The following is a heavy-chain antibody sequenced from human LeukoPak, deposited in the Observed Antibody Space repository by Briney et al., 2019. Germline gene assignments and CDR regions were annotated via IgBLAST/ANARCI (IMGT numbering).Heavy chain of an antibody. Sequence: PGTSLRLSCAASGFTFSYFGIHWVRQAPGKGLQWLAFISYDGSKKYYGDSVKGRFTISRDNSKNTLFLQMNSLRAEDTAVYYYGFPAFDIWGQGTMVTVSS. D-gene: IGHD2/OR15-2a*01. V-gene: IGHV3-30*03. CDR2: ISYDGSKK. CDR1: GFTFSYFG. J-gene: IGHJ3*02. CDR3: GFPAFDI.